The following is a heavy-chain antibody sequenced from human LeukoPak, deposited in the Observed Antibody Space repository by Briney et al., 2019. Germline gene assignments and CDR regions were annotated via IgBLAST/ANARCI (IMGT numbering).Heavy chain of an antibody. CDR3: KSGGAAPGSFDY. Sequence: GGSLRLSCAASGFTFSNAWMSWVRQAPGKGLEWVANIKYDGYEEYYVDSVKGRFTISRDNAKNSLYLQLNSLRVEDTAVYYCKSGGAAPGSFDYWGQGTLVTVSP. CDR2: IKYDGYEE. V-gene: IGHV3-7*01. CDR1: GFTFSNAW. J-gene: IGHJ4*02. D-gene: IGHD1-1*01.